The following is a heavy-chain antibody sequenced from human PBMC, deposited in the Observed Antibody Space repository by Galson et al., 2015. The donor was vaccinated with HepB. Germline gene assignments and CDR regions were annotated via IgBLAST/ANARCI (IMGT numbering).Heavy chain of an antibody. Sequence: SLRLSCAASGFTFGYYAMHWVRQAPGKGLEWVSSISWSSSIIGYADSVKGRFTISRDNAKNSLYLQMNSLRAEDTALYYCAKETEHYGDNDGYFDHWRKATLGAVSS. D-gene: IGHD4-23*01. J-gene: IGHJ4*02. CDR3: AKETEHYGDNDGYFDH. V-gene: IGHV3-9*01. CDR1: GFTFGYYA. CDR2: ISWSSSII.